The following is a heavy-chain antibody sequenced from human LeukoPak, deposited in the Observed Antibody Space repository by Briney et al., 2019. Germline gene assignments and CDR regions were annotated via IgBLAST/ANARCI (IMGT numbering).Heavy chain of an antibody. V-gene: IGHV4-38-2*01. CDR1: GYSISSGYY. Sequence: SETLSLTCAVSGYSISSGYYWGWIRQPPGKGLEWIGSIYHSGSTYYNPSLKSRVTISVDTSKNQFSLKLSSVTAADTAVYYCAGPLPAAPRGGSAFDIWGQGTMVTVSS. J-gene: IGHJ3*02. D-gene: IGHD2-2*01. CDR3: AGPLPAAPRGGSAFDI. CDR2: IYHSGST.